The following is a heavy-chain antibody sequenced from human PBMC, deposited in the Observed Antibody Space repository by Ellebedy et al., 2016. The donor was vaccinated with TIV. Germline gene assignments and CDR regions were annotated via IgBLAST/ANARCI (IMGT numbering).Heavy chain of an antibody. Sequence: SETLSLTXTVSGDSIGSDGSSWTWVRQRPGKGLEWIGNIFYSGSSDYNPSLKSRVTMSIDTSKSQFSLKLSSVTAADTAVYFCARDAALGYFDIWGQGTMVTVSS. CDR1: GDSIGSDGSS. CDR3: ARDAALGYFDI. D-gene: IGHD3-22*01. CDR2: IFYSGSS. J-gene: IGHJ3*02. V-gene: IGHV4-31*03.